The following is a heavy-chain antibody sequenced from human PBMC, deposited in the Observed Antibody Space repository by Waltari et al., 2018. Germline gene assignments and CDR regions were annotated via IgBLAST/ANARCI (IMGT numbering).Heavy chain of an antibody. CDR1: GYSFTRYL. J-gene: IGHJ6*02. CDR2: NLPGDSGT. D-gene: IGHD3-10*01. CDR3: AGQDGSGRSIPYYYYGMDV. Sequence: EVQLVQSGAEVNKPGEYLKLYCKGSGYSFTRYLIGRVCQMHVTGLEWMGFNLPGDSGTSYRPFFQGQVTISADKSISTAYLQWSSLKASDTAMYYCAGQDGSGRSIPYYYYGMDVWGQGTTVTVSS. V-gene: IGHV5-51*01.